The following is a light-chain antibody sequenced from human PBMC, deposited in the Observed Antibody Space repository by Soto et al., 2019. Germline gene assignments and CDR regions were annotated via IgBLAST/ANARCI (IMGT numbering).Light chain of an antibody. J-gene: IGKJ4*01. V-gene: IGKV3-15*01. CDR2: ATS. Sequence: EIVMTQSPATLSVSPGERAILSCRDSESASTNLAWYQQRPGQAPWLLIYATSTRATGIPARFTGSGSGTEFTLTISSLQSEDFAVYYCQQYNKWPLTFGGGTKVEIK. CDR3: QQYNKWPLT. CDR1: ESASTN.